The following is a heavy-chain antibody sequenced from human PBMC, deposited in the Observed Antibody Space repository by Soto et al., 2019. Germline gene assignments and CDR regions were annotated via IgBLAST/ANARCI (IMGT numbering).Heavy chain of an antibody. CDR1: GGSISSSSYY. CDR3: ARSLRGLYYFDY. Sequence: SETLSLTCTVSGGSISSSSYYWGWIRQPPGKGLEWIGSIYYSGSTYYDPSLKSRVIISVDTSKNQFSLKLSSVTAADTAVYYCARSLRGLYYFDYLGQGTLVT. V-gene: IGHV4-39*01. J-gene: IGHJ4*02. CDR2: IYYSGST.